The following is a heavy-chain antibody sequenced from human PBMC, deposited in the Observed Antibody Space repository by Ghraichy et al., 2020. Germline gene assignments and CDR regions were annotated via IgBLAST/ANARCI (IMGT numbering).Heavy chain of an antibody. V-gene: IGHV1-69*13. CDR1: GGTFSSYA. CDR2: IIPIFGTA. CDR3: ARGSLEPTEALGAFDI. D-gene: IGHD2-21*02. Sequence: SVKVSCKASGGTFSSYAISWVRQAPGQGLEWMGGIIPIFGTANYAQKFQGRVTITADESTSTAYMELSSLRSEDTAVYYCARGSLEPTEALGAFDIWGQGTMVTVSS. J-gene: IGHJ3*02.